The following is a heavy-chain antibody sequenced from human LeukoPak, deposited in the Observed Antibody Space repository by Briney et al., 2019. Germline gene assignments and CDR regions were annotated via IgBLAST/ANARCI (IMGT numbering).Heavy chain of an antibody. V-gene: IGHV3-33*01. J-gene: IGHJ4*02. CDR2: IWYDGSSK. CDR3: ARDSTKYSGYDDFDY. D-gene: IGHD5-12*01. CDR1: GFTFSSYG. Sequence: HPGRSLRLSCAASGFTFSSYGMHWVRQAPGKGLEWVAVIWYDGSSKYYADSVKGRFTISRDNSKNTLYLQMNSLRAEDTAVYYCARDSTKYSGYDDFDYWGQGTLVTVSS.